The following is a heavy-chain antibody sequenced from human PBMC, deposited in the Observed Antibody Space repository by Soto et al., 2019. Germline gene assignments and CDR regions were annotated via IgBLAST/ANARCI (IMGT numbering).Heavy chain of an antibody. CDR2: IYSGGST. J-gene: IGHJ4*02. CDR1: GFTVSSNY. D-gene: IGHD6-19*01. Sequence: LSLTCAASGFTVSSNYMSWVRQAPGKGLEWVSVIYSGGSTYYADSVKGRFTISRDNSKNTLYLQMNSLRAEDTAVYYCARDDHSSGWYYFDYWGQGTLVTVSS. CDR3: ARDDHSSGWYYFDY. V-gene: IGHV3-66*01.